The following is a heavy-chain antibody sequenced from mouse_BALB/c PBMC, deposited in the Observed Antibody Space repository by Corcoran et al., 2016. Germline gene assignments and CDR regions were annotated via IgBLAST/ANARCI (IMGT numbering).Heavy chain of an antibody. D-gene: IGHD1-2*01. CDR1: GYTFTDYE. CDR2: IDPDTGGT. V-gene: IGHV1-15*01. CDR3: TGLLRLRGCFAY. Sequence: QVQLQQSGAELVRPGASVTLSCKASGYTFTDYEMHRVKQAPVHGLEWIGAIDPDTGGTAYNQKFKGKATLTADKSSSTAYMELRSLTSEDSAVYYCTGLLRLRGCFAYWGQGTLVTVSA. J-gene: IGHJ3*01.